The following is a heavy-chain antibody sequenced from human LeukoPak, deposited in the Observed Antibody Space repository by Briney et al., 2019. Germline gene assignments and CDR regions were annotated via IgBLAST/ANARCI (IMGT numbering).Heavy chain of an antibody. CDR1: GDSISSTSYY. J-gene: IGHJ4*02. D-gene: IGHD1-14*01. CDR2: IYYSGTT. V-gene: IGHV4-39*07. CDR3: VTNGVVETTVY. Sequence: PSETLSLTCTVSGDSISSTSYYWGWIRQPPGQGREGIGSIYYSGTTYYNPSLKSRVTISVDASKNQFSLKLSSVTDADTAVYYCVTNGVVETTVYWGQGTLIAVSS.